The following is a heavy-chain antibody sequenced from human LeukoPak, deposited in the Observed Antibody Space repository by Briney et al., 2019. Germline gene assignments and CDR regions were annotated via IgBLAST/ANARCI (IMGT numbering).Heavy chain of an antibody. CDR2: IYSGGST. Sequence: GGSLRLSCAASGFTVSSNYMSWVRQAPVKVLEWVSVIYSGGSTYYADSVKGRFTISRDNSKNTLYLQMNSLRAEDTAVYYCASLIAVACYNWLDPWGQGTLVTVSS. D-gene: IGHD6-19*01. J-gene: IGHJ5*02. CDR3: ASLIAVACYNWLDP. V-gene: IGHV3-53*01. CDR1: GFTVSSNY.